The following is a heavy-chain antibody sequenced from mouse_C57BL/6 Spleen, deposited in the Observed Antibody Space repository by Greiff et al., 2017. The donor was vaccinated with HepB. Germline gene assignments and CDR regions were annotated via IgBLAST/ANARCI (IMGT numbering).Heavy chain of an antibody. CDR1: GYAFSSYW. CDR3: ARLVNYHYAMDY. Sequence: VQLQQSGAELVKPGASVKISCKASGYAFSSYWMNWVKQRPGKGLEWIGQIYPGDGDTNYNGKFKGKATLTADKSSSTAYMQLSSLTSEDSAVYFCARLVNYHYAMDYWGQGTSVTVSS. CDR2: IYPGDGDT. V-gene: IGHV1-80*01. J-gene: IGHJ4*01.